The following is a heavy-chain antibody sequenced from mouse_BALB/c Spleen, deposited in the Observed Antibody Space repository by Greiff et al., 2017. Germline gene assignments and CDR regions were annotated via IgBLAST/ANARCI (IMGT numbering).Heavy chain of an antibody. V-gene: IGHV2-9*02. CDR1: GFSLTSYG. CDR3: ARKNPYYAMDY. Sequence: VKLMESGPGLVAPSQSLSITCTVSGFSLTSYGVHWVRQPPGKGLEWLGVIWAGGSTNYNSALMSRLSISKDNSKSQVFLKMNSLQANDTAIYYCARKNPYYAMDYWGQGTSVTVSS. J-gene: IGHJ4*01. CDR2: IWAGGST.